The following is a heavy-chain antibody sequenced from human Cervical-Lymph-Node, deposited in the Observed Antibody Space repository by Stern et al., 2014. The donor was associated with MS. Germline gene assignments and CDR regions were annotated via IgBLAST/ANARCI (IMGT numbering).Heavy chain of an antibody. CDR1: GGSISSSTYY. V-gene: IGHV4-39*01. CDR3: ARHRTNWNYSAWFDP. D-gene: IGHD1-7*01. CDR2: IYYTGST. Sequence: QLQLQESGPGLVKPSETLSLTCTVSGGSISSSTYYWGWISQPPGKGLVWIGRIYYTGSTYYNPSLKSRVTISVDTSKTHFSLNLSSVTAADTAVYYCARHRTNWNYSAWFDPWGQGTLVTVSS. J-gene: IGHJ5*02.